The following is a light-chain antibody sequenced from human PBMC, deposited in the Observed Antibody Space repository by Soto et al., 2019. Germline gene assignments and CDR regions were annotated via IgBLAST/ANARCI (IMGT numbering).Light chain of an antibody. Sequence: EIVMTHSPATLSVSPWERSTLSCRASQGVSSNLAWYQQKPGQAPRLLIYGASTRATGIPARFSGSGSGTEFTLTISSLQSEDFAVYYCQQYNNWPITFGQGKRL. V-gene: IGKV3-15*01. CDR1: QGVSSN. J-gene: IGKJ5*01. CDR3: QQYNNWPIT. CDR2: GAS.